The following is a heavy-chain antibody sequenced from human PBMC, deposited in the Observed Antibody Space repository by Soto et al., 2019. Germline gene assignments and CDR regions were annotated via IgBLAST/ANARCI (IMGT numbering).Heavy chain of an antibody. D-gene: IGHD1-1*01. CDR3: ARDGEYKWNDGGWFDP. CDR1: GYTFTSYG. Sequence: QVQLVQSGAEVKKPGASVKVSCKSSGYTFTSYGISWVRQAPGQGLEWMGWISGYNGNTNYAQKLQGRVTMTTDTSTSTAYMELRSLRSDDTAVYYCARDGEYKWNDGGWFDPWGQGTLVTVSS. CDR2: ISGYNGNT. V-gene: IGHV1-18*01. J-gene: IGHJ5*02.